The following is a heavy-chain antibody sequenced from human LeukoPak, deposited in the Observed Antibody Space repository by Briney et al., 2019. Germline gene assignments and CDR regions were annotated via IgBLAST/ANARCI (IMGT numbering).Heavy chain of an antibody. Sequence: GSSVKVSCKASGGTFSSYAISWVRQAPGQGLEWMGRIIPIFGTANYAQKFQGRVTITTDESTSTAYMELSSLRSEDTAVYYCARGRGYYDSSGYLLDYWGQGTLVTVSS. CDR3: ARGRGYYDSSGYLLDY. V-gene: IGHV1-69*05. CDR2: IIPIFGTA. D-gene: IGHD3-22*01. J-gene: IGHJ4*02. CDR1: GGTFSSYA.